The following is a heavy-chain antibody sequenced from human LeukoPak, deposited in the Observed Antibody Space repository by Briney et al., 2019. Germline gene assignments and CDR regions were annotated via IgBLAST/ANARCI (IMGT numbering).Heavy chain of an antibody. CDR3: ARGRYYDFWSGYYFPTFGNVDY. V-gene: IGHV4-39*07. CDR1: GGSISSSSYY. Sequence: SETLSLTCTVSGGSISSSSYYWGWIRQPPGKGLEWIGSIYYSGSTYYNPSLKCRVTLSVDTCKYQFSLKLSSVTAADTAVYYCARGRYYDFWSGYYFPTFGNVDYWGQGTLVTVSS. J-gene: IGHJ4*02. CDR2: IYYSGST. D-gene: IGHD3-3*01.